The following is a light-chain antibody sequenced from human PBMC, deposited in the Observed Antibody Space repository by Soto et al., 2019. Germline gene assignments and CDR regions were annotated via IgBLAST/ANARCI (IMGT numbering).Light chain of an antibody. CDR2: STN. CDR3: VLYMGSGMSV. CDR1: SGSVSINYY. Sequence: QTVVTQEPSFSVSPGGTVTLTCGLSSGSVSINYYPSWYQQTPGQAPRTLIYSTNTRSSGVPDRFSGSILGNKAALTITGAQADDESDYYCVLYMGSGMSVFGGGTKLTV. V-gene: IGLV8-61*01. J-gene: IGLJ3*02.